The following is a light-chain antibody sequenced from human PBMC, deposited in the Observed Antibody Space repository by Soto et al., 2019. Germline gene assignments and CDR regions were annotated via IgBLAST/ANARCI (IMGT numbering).Light chain of an antibody. CDR2: QAS. CDR1: QSISAW. Sequence: DIPMTQAHSILSASVGDRVAITCRASQSISAWVAWYQQKPGKAPKLLIYQASLLESGVPSRFSGSGSGTEFTLTISSLQPDDLATYYCQQYNSSPWTFGQGTKVEIK. J-gene: IGKJ1*01. CDR3: QQYNSSPWT. V-gene: IGKV1-5*03.